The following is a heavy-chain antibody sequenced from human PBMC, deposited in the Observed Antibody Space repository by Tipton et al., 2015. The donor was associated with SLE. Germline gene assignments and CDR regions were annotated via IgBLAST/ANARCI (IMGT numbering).Heavy chain of an antibody. Sequence: LRLSCTVSGGSISSSSYYWGWIRQPPGKGLEWIGSIYYSGSTYDNPSLKSRVTISVDTSKNQFSLKLSSVTAADTAVYYCASSATYYDFWSGYYNPFGWFDPWGQGTLVTVSS. CDR3: ASSATYYDFWSGYYNPFGWFDP. CDR1: GGSISSSSYY. V-gene: IGHV4-39*07. D-gene: IGHD3-3*01. J-gene: IGHJ5*02. CDR2: IYYSGST.